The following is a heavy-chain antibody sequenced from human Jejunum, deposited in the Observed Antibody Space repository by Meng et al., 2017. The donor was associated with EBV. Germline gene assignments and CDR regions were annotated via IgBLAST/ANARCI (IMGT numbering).Heavy chain of an antibody. Sequence: EVQLVGAGGGLVQPGGSLRLSLAASGFTFSSYWMHWVRQAPGQGLVWVSRTNEDGRITNYADSVKGRFTISRDNTKNTLYLQMNSLRAEDTAVYFCSRDLAGSDDDWGQGTLVTVSS. V-gene: IGHV3-74*01. J-gene: IGHJ4*02. D-gene: IGHD6-25*01. CDR2: TNEDGRIT. CDR3: SRDLAGSDDD. CDR1: GFTFSSYW.